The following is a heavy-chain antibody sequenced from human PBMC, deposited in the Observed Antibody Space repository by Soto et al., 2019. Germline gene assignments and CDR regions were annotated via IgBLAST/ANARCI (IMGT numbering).Heavy chain of an antibody. J-gene: IGHJ4*02. CDR3: AHKYDLRGFSGCPY. V-gene: IGHV2-5*02. Sequence: QITLKESGPTLVKPTQPLTLTCTFSGFSLSTSGVGVGWIRQPPGKALESLALIYWDDDKYYRPSLRSRLTLXXXTXXNQVVRTMTDNDPVDTGTYSCAHKYDLRGFSGCPYWGLGTLVTLSS. CDR2: IYWDDDK. D-gene: IGHD3-9*01. CDR1: GFSLSTSGVG.